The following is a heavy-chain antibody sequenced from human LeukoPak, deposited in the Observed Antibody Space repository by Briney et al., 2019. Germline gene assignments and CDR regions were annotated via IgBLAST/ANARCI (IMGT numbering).Heavy chain of an antibody. CDR3: ARLWIVATWFDA. CDR2: IFYSGKT. V-gene: IGHV4-39*02. CDR1: NGSMTSDSYY. J-gene: IGHJ5*02. Sequence: PSETLSLTCTVSNGSMTSDSYYWAWVRQPPGKGLEWIGTIFYSGKTYYSASLKGRVTVSLDTSKKNFSLRLSSVTAADTAVYYCARLWIVATWFDAWGQGALVTVSS. D-gene: IGHD2-2*03.